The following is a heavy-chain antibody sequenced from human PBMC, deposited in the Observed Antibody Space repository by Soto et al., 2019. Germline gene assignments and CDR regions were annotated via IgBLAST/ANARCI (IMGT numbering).Heavy chain of an antibody. CDR3: ARAVGPFDF. J-gene: IGHJ3*01. D-gene: IGHD1-26*01. Sequence: QVQLVESGGGVVQPGRSLRLSCAASGFIFSTYGMHWVRQAPGKGLEWVAVIWYDGSNKYYGDSVKGRFTISIDNSKNTLYLQMNSLRAEDTAVYYCARAVGPFDFWGQGTMVTVSS. CDR2: IWYDGSNK. CDR1: GFIFSTYG. V-gene: IGHV3-33*01.